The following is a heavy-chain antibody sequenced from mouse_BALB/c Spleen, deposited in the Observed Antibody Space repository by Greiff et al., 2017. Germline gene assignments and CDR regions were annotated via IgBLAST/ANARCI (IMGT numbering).Heavy chain of an antibody. V-gene: IGHV5-6-3*01. D-gene: IGHD1-1*01. CDR2: INSNGGST. CDR3: ARGYYYGSSPDY. J-gene: IGHJ2*01. Sequence: EVMLVESGGGLVQPGGSLKLSCAASGFTFSSYGMSWVRQTPDKRLELVATINSNGGSTYYPDSVKGRFTISRDNAKNTLYLQMSSLKSEDTAMYYCARGYYYGSSPDYWGQGTTLTVSS. CDR1: GFTFSSYG.